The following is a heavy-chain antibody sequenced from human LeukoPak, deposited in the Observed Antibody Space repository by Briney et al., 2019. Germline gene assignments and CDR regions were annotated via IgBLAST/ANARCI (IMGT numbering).Heavy chain of an antibody. J-gene: IGHJ6*04. D-gene: IGHD4-23*01. V-gene: IGHV4-59*01. CDR2: IYYSGST. Sequence: SETLSLTCTVSGGSISSYYWSWIRQPPGKGLEWIGYIYYSGSTNYNPSLKSRVTISVDTSKNQFSLKLSSVTAADTAVYYYARDVPGNRAVDVWGKGTTVTVSS. CDR1: GGSISSYY. CDR3: ARDVPGNRAVDV.